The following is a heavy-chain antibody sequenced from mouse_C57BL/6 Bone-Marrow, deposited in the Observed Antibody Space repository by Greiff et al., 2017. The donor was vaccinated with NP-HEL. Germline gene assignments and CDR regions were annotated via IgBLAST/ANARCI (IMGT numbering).Heavy chain of an antibody. D-gene: IGHD1-1*01. Sequence: QVQLQQSGAELVKPGASVKMSCKASGYTFTSYWITWVKQRPGQGLEWIGDIYPGSGSTNYNEKFKSKATLTVDTSSSTAYMQLSSLTSEDSAVYYCARLEYYDGRLYYARDYWGQGTSVTVSS. J-gene: IGHJ4*01. CDR2: IYPGSGST. CDR1: GYTFTSYW. V-gene: IGHV1-55*01. CDR3: ARLEYYDGRLYYARDY.